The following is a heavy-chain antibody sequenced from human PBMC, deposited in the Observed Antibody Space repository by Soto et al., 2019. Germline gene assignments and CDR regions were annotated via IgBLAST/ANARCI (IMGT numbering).Heavy chain of an antibody. Sequence: PGGSLRLSCAASGFTFSSFAMRWVRQAPGKGLQWVSGISGSGVSTYYGDSVKGRFTISGDNSKNTLFLQMNSLRAEDTAVYYCASDPPRMTTLTTVDYWGQGALVTVSS. J-gene: IGHJ4*02. CDR2: ISGSGVST. CDR3: ASDPPRMTTLTTVDY. V-gene: IGHV3-23*01. D-gene: IGHD4-17*01. CDR1: GFTFSSFA.